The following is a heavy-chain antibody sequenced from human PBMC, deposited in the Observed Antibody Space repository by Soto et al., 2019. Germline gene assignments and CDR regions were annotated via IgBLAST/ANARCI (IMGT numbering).Heavy chain of an antibody. Sequence: QVQLQESGPGLVRPSQTLSLTCTVSAGSISTINYYWSWIRQHPEKGLEWIGYISYSGSTFYHSSLKSRVTISLDTSKKPFSLTRTSVTAADTAVYYCARSAQWDGFDPWGQGTMVTVSS. CDR3: ARSAQWDGFDP. CDR1: AGSISTINYY. J-gene: IGHJ3*01. CDR2: ISYSGST. V-gene: IGHV4-31*03. D-gene: IGHD2-8*01.